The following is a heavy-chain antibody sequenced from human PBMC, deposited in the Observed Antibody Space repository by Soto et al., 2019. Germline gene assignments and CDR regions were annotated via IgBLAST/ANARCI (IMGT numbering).Heavy chain of an antibody. Sequence: HSQTLSLTCAISGDSVSSNSAAWNWIRQSPSRGLEWLGRTYYRSKWYNDYAVSVKSRITINPDTSKNQFSLQLNSVTPEDTAVYYCARDRTYCSGGSCFYDWFDPWGQGTLVTVSS. V-gene: IGHV6-1*01. J-gene: IGHJ5*02. D-gene: IGHD2-15*01. CDR1: GDSVSSNSAA. CDR3: ARDRTYCSGGSCFYDWFDP. CDR2: TYYRSKWYN.